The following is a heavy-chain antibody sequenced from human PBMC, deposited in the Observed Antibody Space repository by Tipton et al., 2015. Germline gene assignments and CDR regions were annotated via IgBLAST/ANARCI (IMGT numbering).Heavy chain of an antibody. Sequence: SLRLSCAASGFTFSDYYMSWIRQAPGKGLEWVSNISGGSSTKFYADSVKGRFTISRDNAKNTLYLQMNGLRSEDTAVYYCAKAHNMVATGGNYWGQGTLVTVSS. CDR2: ISGGSSTK. V-gene: IGHV3-11*01. D-gene: IGHD5-12*01. CDR3: AKAHNMVATGGNY. CDR1: GFTFSDYY. J-gene: IGHJ4*02.